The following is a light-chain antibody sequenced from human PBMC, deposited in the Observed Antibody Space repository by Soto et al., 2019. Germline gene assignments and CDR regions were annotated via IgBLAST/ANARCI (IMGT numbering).Light chain of an antibody. CDR2: GAS. V-gene: IGKV3-20*01. CDR1: QSVSSNF. CDR3: QQYGSSALT. J-gene: IGKJ4*01. Sequence: EIVLTQSPGTLSLSPGERATLFCRASQSVSSNFLALYQEKPGQAPRLLIYGASSRATGIPDRFSGSGSGTDFTLTISRLEPEDFAVYYCQQYGSSALTFGGGTKVDI.